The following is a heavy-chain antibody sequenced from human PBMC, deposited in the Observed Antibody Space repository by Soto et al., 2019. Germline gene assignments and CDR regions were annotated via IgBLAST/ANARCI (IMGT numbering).Heavy chain of an antibody. Sequence: SETLSLTCAVYGGSFSGYYWSWIRQPPGKGLEWIGEINHSGSTNYNPSLKSRVTISVDTSKNQFSLKLSSVTAADTAVYYCARERRGCSSTSCSKYYYYGMDVWGQGTTVTVSS. CDR1: GGSFSGYY. J-gene: IGHJ6*02. CDR2: INHSGST. D-gene: IGHD2-2*01. V-gene: IGHV4-34*01. CDR3: ARERRGCSSTSCSKYYYYGMDV.